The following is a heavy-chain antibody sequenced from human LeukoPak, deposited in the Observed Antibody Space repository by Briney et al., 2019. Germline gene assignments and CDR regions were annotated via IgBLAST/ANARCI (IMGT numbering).Heavy chain of an antibody. V-gene: IGHV1-2*02. CDR1: GYILTDYY. J-gene: IGHJ5*02. CDR3: ARDPIAARRVYWFDP. CDR2: INPNSGDT. Sequence: ASVKVSCKASGYILTDYYMHWVRQAPGQGLEWMGWINPNSGDTNYAQKFQGRVTMTRDTSISTAYMELSRLRSDDTAVYYCARDPIAARRVYWFDPWGQGTLVTVSS. D-gene: IGHD6-6*01.